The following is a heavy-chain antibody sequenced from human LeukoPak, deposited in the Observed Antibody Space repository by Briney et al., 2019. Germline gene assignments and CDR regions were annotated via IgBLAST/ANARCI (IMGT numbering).Heavy chain of an antibody. CDR2: IIPIFGTA. CDR3: AGAAFTMDRGRPWGYLDY. V-gene: IGHV1-69*05. J-gene: IGHJ4*02. D-gene: IGHD3-10*01. Sequence: SVKVSCKASGGTFSSYAISWVRQAPGQGLEWMGRIIPIFGTANYAQKFQGRVTITTDESTSTAYMELSSLRSEDTAVYYCAGAAFTMDRGRPWGYLDYWGQGTLVTVSS. CDR1: GGTFSSYA.